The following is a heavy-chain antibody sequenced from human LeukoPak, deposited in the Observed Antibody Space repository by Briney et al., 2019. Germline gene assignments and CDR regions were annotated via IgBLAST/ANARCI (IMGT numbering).Heavy chain of an antibody. Sequence: PVASVKVSCKASGGTFSSYAISWVRQAPGQGLEWMGGIIPIFGTANYAQKFQGRVTITADESTSTAYMELSSLRSEDTAVYYCARAGYCGGDCYSEIDYWGQGTLVTVSS. CDR1: GGTFSSYA. J-gene: IGHJ4*02. CDR3: ARAGYCGGDCYSEIDY. D-gene: IGHD2-21*02. V-gene: IGHV1-69*13. CDR2: IIPIFGTA.